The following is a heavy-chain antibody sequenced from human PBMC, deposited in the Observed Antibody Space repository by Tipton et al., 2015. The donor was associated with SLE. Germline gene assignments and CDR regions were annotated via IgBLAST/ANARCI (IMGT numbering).Heavy chain of an antibody. V-gene: IGHV3-72*01. D-gene: IGHD1-26*01. Sequence: GSLRLSCAVSGFTFSDHYMDWVRQPPGKGLEWIGRTRRKPESDTTQYAASVKGRFTISRDDSKKMLSLQMNSLRADDTSIYYCASIMGSTNPSDFWGQGTLVTVSS. J-gene: IGHJ4*02. CDR3: ASIMGSTNPSDF. CDR2: TRRKPESDTT. CDR1: GFTFSDHY.